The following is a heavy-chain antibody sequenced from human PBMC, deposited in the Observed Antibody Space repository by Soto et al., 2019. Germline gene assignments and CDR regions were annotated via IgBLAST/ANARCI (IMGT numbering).Heavy chain of an antibody. V-gene: IGHV3-7*01. J-gene: IGHJ1*01. D-gene: IGHD3-10*01. CDR3: ASGLWTFQH. CDR2: IKQDGSEK. Sequence: EVQLVESGGGLVQPGGSLRLSCGASGFTLSNYWMSWVRQAPGKGLEWVANIKQDGSEKYYVDSVKGRFIISRDNTKNSLYLQMDSLGAEDTAVYFCASGLWTFQHWGQGTLVTVSS. CDR1: GFTLSNYW.